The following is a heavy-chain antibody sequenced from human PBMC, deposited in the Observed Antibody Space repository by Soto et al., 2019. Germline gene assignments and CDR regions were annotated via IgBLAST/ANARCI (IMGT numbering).Heavy chain of an antibody. V-gene: IGHV1-69*02. CDR1: GGTFSSYT. CDR2: IIPILGIA. CDR3: ASPSGSRRPLDYYYMDV. D-gene: IGHD3-10*01. J-gene: IGHJ6*03. Sequence: QVQLVQSGAEVKKPGSSVKVSCKASGGTFSSYTISWVRQAPGQGLEWMGRIIPILGIANYAQKFQGRVTINADKSASRAYMELSRLRSEDTAVYYCASPSGSRRPLDYYYMDVWGKGTTVTVSS.